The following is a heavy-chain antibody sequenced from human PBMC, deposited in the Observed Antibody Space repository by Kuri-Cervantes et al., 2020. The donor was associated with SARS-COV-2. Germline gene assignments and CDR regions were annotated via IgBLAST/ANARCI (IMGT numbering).Heavy chain of an antibody. Sequence: SETLSLTCIVSGGSISDYFWSWIRQPAGKGLEWIGRLYATGSTDYNPSLKSRVTISVDTSKNQFSLKLSSVTAADTAVYYCARDPNANHNNWFDPWGQGTLVTVSS. CDR2: LYATGST. CDR3: ARDPNANHNNWFDP. J-gene: IGHJ5*02. CDR1: GGSISDYF. V-gene: IGHV4-4*07. D-gene: IGHD4/OR15-4a*01.